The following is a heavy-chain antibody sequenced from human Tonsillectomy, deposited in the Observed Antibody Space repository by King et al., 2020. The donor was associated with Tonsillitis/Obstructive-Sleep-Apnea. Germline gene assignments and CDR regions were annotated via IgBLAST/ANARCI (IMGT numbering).Heavy chain of an antibody. CDR2: IRSKAYGGTT. J-gene: IGHJ4*02. Sequence: VQLVESGGGLVQPGRSLRLSCTASGFTFGDNAMSWVRQAPGKGLEWGGFIRSKAYGGTTEYAASVKGRFTISRDDSKSIAYLQMNSLKIEDTAVYYCTRGGLRLGELSYQYWGQGTLVTVSS. D-gene: IGHD3-16*02. V-gene: IGHV3-49*04. CDR3: TRGGLRLGELSYQY. CDR1: GFTFGDNA.